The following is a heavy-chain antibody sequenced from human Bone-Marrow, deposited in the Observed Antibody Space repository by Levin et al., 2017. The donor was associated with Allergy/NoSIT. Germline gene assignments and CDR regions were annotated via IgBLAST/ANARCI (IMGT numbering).Heavy chain of an antibody. CDR1: GFTVYNNY. CDR2: IYSGGTT. J-gene: IGHJ4*02. CDR3: ARNVPLTANGY. V-gene: IGHV3-66*01. D-gene: IGHD2-8*01. Sequence: ETLSLTCAVSGFTVYNNYMSWVRQAPGKGLEWVSLIYSGGTTQYADSVKGRFTISRDSSKNTLYLQMNSLTPEDTAMYYCARNVPLTANGYWGQGTLVTVSS.